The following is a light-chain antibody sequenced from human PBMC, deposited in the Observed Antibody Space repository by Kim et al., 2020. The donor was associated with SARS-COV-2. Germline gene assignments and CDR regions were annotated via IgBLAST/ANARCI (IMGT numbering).Light chain of an antibody. V-gene: IGLV3-19*01. CDR3: NSRDSSGNDVV. Sequence: SSELTQDPAVSVALGQTVRITCQGDSLRSYYASWYQQKPGQAPVLVIYGKNNRPSGIPDRFSGSSSGNTASLTITVAQAEDEADYYCNSRDSSGNDVVFG. J-gene: IGLJ2*01. CDR1: SLRSYY. CDR2: GKN.